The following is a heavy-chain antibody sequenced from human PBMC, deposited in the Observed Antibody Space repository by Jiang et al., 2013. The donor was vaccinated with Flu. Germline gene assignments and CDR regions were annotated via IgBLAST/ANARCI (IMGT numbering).Heavy chain of an antibody. D-gene: IGHD3-10*01. CDR3: ARAGVGGDARSDAFDI. J-gene: IGHJ3*02. CDR1: GVSINRGSYS. CDR2: IFHTGNT. Sequence: GSGLVKPSQTLSLTCAVSGVSINRGSYSWNWIRQPPGKGLEWIGYIFHTGNTYYNPSLKSRVTISVDNSKNQFSVTLTSVTAADTAVYFCARAGVGGDARSDAFDIWGQGTMVSVSS. V-gene: IGHV4-30-2*01.